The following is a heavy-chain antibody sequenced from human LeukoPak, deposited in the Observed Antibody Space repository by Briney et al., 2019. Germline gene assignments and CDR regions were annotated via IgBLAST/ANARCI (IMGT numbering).Heavy chain of an antibody. Sequence: GSLRLSCVASGFAFNNYWVDWVRQAPGKGLEWIGEINHSGSTNYNPSLKSRVTISVDTSKNQFSLKLSSVTAADTAVYYCARGSYYYGSGSYYNYYYYMDVWGKGTTVTISS. CDR1: GFAFNNYW. J-gene: IGHJ6*03. CDR2: INHSGST. CDR3: ARGSYYYGSGSYYNYYYYMDV. D-gene: IGHD3-10*01. V-gene: IGHV4-34*01.